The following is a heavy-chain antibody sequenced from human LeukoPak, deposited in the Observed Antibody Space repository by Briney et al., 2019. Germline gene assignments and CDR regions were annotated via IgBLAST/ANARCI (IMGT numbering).Heavy chain of an antibody. CDR1: GNTFTDYD. J-gene: IGHJ3*02. CDR2: MNPKSGRT. D-gene: IGHD6-19*01. Sequence: ASVKVSCKASGNTFTDYDINWVRQASGQGLEWMGWMNPKSGRTGYAQKFQGRVTMTRDTSINTAYMELSSLRSEDTAVYYCARDPPVVSSSGWYSADAFDIWGQGTMVTVSS. CDR3: ARDPPVVSSSGWYSADAFDI. V-gene: IGHV1-8*01.